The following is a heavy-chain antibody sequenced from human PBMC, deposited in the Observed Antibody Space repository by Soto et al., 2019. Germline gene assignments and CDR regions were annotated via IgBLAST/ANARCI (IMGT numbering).Heavy chain of an antibody. CDR2: IYPGDSDT. D-gene: IGHD3-3*01. Sequence: PGESLKISCKVSGYSFTRYWIGWVRQMPGKGLEWMGIIYPGDSDTRYSPSFEGQVTISADKSRSIAYLQWSSLKAADTAMYYCAKGVGRAISGVVLSVPPDYFDYWGQGTLVTVSS. V-gene: IGHV5-51*01. CDR1: GYSFTRYW. J-gene: IGHJ4*02. CDR3: AKGVGRAISGVVLSVPPDYFDY.